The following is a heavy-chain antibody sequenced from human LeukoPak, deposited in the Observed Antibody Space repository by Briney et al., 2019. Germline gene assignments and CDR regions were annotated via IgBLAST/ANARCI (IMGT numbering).Heavy chain of an antibody. J-gene: IGHJ4*02. V-gene: IGHV4-34*01. D-gene: IGHD2-2*02. CDR1: GGSFSGYY. Sequence: SETLSLTCAVYGGSFSGYYWSWIRQPPGKGLEWIGEINQSGSTNYNPSLKSRVTISVDTSKNQFSLKLSSVTAADTAVYYCARLGYCSSTSCYTLDYWGQGTLVTVSS. CDR3: ARLGYCSSTSCYTLDY. CDR2: INQSGST.